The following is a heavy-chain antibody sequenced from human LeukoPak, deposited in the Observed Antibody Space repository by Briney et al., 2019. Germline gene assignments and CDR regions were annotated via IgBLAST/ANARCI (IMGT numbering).Heavy chain of an antibody. Sequence: GGSLRLSCAASGFTFSSYGMRWVRQAPGKGLEWVSSISSSSSYIYYADSVEGRFTISRDNAKNSLYLQMNSLRAEDTAVYYCVEVGASDYWGQGTLVTVSS. D-gene: IGHD1-26*01. J-gene: IGHJ4*02. CDR2: ISSSSSYI. V-gene: IGHV3-21*01. CDR3: VEVGASDY. CDR1: GFTFSSYG.